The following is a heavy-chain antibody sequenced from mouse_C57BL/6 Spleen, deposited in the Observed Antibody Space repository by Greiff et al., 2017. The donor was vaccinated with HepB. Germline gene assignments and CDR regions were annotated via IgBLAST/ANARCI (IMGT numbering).Heavy chain of an antibody. J-gene: IGHJ1*03. CDR1: GYTFTSYW. CDR2: INPSNGGT. Sequence: VQLQQPGTELVKPGASVKLSCKASGYTFTSYWMHWVKQRPGQGLAWIGNINPSNGGTNYNEKFKSKATLTVDKSSSTAYMQLSSLTSEDSAVYYCARYYYGSSHWYFDVWGTGTAVTVSS. CDR3: ARYYYGSSHWYFDV. D-gene: IGHD1-1*01. V-gene: IGHV1-53*01.